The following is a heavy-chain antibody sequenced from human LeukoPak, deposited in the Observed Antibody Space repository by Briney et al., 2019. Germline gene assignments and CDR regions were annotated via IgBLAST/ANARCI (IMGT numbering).Heavy chain of an antibody. CDR1: GGSISSGGYY. Sequence: TLSLTCTVSGGSISSGGYYWSWTRQHPGKGLEWIEFIYYSGSTYYNPSLKSRVTFSVDTSKNQFSLKLSSVNAADTAVYYCARAVYDYIWGSYRFDYWGQGTLVTVSS. CDR2: IYYSGST. D-gene: IGHD3-16*02. V-gene: IGHV4-31*03. J-gene: IGHJ4*02. CDR3: ARAVYDYIWGSYRFDY.